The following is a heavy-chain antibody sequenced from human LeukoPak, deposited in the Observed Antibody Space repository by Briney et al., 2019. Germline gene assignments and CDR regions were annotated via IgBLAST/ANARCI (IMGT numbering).Heavy chain of an antibody. J-gene: IGHJ4*02. D-gene: IGHD1-26*01. V-gene: IGHV3-30-3*01. CDR2: ISYDGSNK. CDR1: GFTFSSYA. Sequence: GGSLRLSCAASGFTFSSYAMHWVRQAPGKGLEWVAVISYDGSNKYYADSVKGRFTISRDNSKNTLYLQMNSLRAEETAVFYCAKVMNSGGPPPPTFDYWGQGTLVTVSS. CDR3: AKVMNSGGPPPPTFDY.